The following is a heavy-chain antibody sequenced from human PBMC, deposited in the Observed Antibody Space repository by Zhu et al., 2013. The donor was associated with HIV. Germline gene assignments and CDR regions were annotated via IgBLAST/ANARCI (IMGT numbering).Heavy chain of an antibody. J-gene: IGHJ4*02. CDR2: IIPIFGTA. V-gene: IGHV1-69*06. CDR1: GGTFSSYA. CDR3: ARGYYDSSGYPTGPFDY. D-gene: IGHD3-22*01. Sequence: QVQLVQSGAEVKKPGSSVKVSCKASGGTFSSYAISWVRQAPGQGLEWMGGIIPIFGTANYAQKFQGRVTITADKSTSTAYMELSSLRSEDTAVYYCARGYYDSSGYPTGPFDYWGQGTLVTVSS.